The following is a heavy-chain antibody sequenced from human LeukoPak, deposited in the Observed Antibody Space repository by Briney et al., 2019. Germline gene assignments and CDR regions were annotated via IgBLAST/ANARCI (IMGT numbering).Heavy chain of an antibody. V-gene: IGHV3-23*01. CDR2: ISGSGGST. Sequence: GGSLRLSCAASGFTFSSYGMSWVRQAPGKGLEWVSAISGSGGSTYYADSVKGRFTIPRDNSKNTLYLQMDSLRAEDTAVYYCAKDILRYFDWLNYFDYWGQGTLVTVSS. D-gene: IGHD3-9*01. CDR3: AKDILRYFDWLNYFDY. J-gene: IGHJ4*02. CDR1: GFTFSSYG.